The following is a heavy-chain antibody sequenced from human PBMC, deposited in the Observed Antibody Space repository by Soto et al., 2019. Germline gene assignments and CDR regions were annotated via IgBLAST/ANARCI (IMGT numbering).Heavy chain of an antibody. V-gene: IGHV3-74*01. D-gene: IGHD2-15*01. CDR2: MNSDGSST. J-gene: IGHJ4*02. CDR3: ARVGCSGGSCIDY. CDR1: GFTLSSYW. Sequence: EVQLVESGGGLVQPGGSLRLSCAVSGFTLSSYWMHWVRQVPGKGLVWVSRMNSDGSSTSYADSVKGRFTISRDNAKNTLYPQMNSLRADDTGLYYCARVGCSGGSCIDYWGQGTLVTVTS.